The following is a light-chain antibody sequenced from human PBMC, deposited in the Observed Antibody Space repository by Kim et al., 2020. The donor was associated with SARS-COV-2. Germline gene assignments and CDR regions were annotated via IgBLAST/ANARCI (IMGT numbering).Light chain of an antibody. Sequence: DIQMTQSPSSLSTSVGDRVTITCRASQNIRSYLNWYQQKPGRAPNLLIYGASSLQSGVPSRFSGSGSGTDFTLTISSLQPEDFATYYCKQSYSIPHTFGQGTKLQIK. CDR3: KQSYSIPHT. CDR1: QNIRSY. J-gene: IGKJ2*01. V-gene: IGKV1-39*01. CDR2: GAS.